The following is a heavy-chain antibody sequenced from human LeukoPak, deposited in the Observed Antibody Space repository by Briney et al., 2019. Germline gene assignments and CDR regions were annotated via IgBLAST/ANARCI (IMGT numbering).Heavy chain of an antibody. CDR2: IYTSGST. CDR1: GGSVSSGSYY. D-gene: IGHD6-19*01. Sequence: SETLSLTCTVSGGSVSSGSYYWSWIRQPAGKGLEWIGRIYTSGSTNYNPSLKSRVTISVDTSKNQFSLKLSSVTAADTAVYYCARIKAVSGIPNWFDPWGQGTLVTVSS. CDR3: ARIKAVSGIPNWFDP. V-gene: IGHV4-61*02. J-gene: IGHJ5*02.